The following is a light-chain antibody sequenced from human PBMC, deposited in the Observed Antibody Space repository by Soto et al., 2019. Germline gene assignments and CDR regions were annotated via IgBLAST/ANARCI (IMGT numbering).Light chain of an antibody. CDR3: QQYGSSLIT. Sequence: ESVLGQAPGTRCLSQGERATLSCRASQSISSTLLAWYQQKTGQAPRLLIYSSSIRATGIPDRFSGSGSGTDFTLTISSLEPEDFAVYYCQQYGSSLITFGQGTRLAIK. CDR2: SSS. V-gene: IGKV3-20*01. J-gene: IGKJ5*01. CDR1: QSISSTL.